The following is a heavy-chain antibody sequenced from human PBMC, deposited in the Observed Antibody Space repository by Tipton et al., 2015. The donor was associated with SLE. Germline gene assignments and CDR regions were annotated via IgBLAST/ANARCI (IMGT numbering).Heavy chain of an antibody. CDR1: GYSISSDYY. D-gene: IGHD5-18*01. V-gene: IGHV4-38-2*02. CDR2: IYHTGST. Sequence: TLSLTCAVSGYSISSDYYWGWIRQPPGKGLEWIGSIYHTGSTFYSPSLRGRVTISVDTSKNRFPLKLNSVTAADTAVYYCARDSTALPNDYWGQGTLVTVSS. J-gene: IGHJ4*02. CDR3: ARDSTALPNDY.